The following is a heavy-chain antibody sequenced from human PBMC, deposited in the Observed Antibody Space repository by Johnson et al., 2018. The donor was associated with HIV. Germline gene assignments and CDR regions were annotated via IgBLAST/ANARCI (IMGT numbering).Heavy chain of an antibody. J-gene: IGHJ3*02. CDR1: GFTVSSNY. Sequence: VQLVESGGGLIQPGGSLRLSCAASGFTVSSNYMSWVRQAPGKGLEWVSVISSGGSTKYYADSVKGRFTISRDNAKNSLYLQMNSLRAEDTALYYCARDTYSSDACDIWGQGTMVTVSS. CDR2: ISSGGSTK. CDR3: ARDTYSSDACDI. D-gene: IGHD4-11*01. V-gene: IGHV3-53*01.